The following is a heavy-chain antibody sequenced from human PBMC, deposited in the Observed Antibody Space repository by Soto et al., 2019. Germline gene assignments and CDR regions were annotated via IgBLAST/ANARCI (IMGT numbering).Heavy chain of an antibody. CDR2: IFSSGST. V-gene: IGHV4-4*07. CDR3: AREGSYSAYNFAHGIQLWSFDF. J-gene: IGHJ4*02. D-gene: IGHD5-12*01. CDR1: GGSINTFY. Sequence: SETLSLTCTVSGGSINTFYWSWVRQPAGKGLEWIGRIFSSGSTSFNPSLESRVAMSVDTTKNHFSLNLSSVTAADMAVYYCAREGSYSAYNFAHGIQLWSFDFWGQGALVTVSS.